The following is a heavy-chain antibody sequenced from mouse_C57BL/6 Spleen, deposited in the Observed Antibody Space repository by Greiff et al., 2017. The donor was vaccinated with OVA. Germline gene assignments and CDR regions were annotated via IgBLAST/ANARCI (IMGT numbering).Heavy chain of an antibody. D-gene: IGHD2-3*01. V-gene: IGHV1-76*01. CDR2: IYPGSGNT. Sequence: QVQLKQSGAELVRPGASVKLSCKASGYTFTDYYINWVKQRPGQGLEWIARIYPGSGNTYYNEKFKGKATLTAEKSSSTAYMQLSSLTSEDSAVYFCARARDGYSFAYWGQGTLVTVSA. CDR3: ARARDGYSFAY. J-gene: IGHJ3*01. CDR1: GYTFTDYY.